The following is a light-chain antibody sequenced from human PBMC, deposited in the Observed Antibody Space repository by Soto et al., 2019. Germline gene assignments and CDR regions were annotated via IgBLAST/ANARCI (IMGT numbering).Light chain of an antibody. V-gene: IGKV3-20*01. Sequence: EIVLTQSPGTLSLSPGERATLSCRASQSVSSSYLAWYQQKPGQAPRLLIYGASSRATGIPDRFSGSGSGTDFILTISRLEPEDFALYYCQQYGSSPWTFGQGPKV. J-gene: IGKJ1*01. CDR1: QSVSSSY. CDR2: GAS. CDR3: QQYGSSPWT.